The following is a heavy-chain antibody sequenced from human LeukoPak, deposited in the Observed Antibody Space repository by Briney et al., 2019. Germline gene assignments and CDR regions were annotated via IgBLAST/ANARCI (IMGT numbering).Heavy chain of an antibody. D-gene: IGHD4-23*01. Sequence: GGSLRLSCAASGFTFSSYAMTWVRQAPGKGLEWVSGISGSGGNTYYADSVRGRLSISRDNSKNTLYLQMNSLRAEDTAVYYCARRAGGYSHPYDYWGQGTLVTVSS. CDR1: GFTFSSYA. CDR2: ISGSGGNT. CDR3: ARRAGGYSHPYDY. J-gene: IGHJ4*02. V-gene: IGHV3-23*01.